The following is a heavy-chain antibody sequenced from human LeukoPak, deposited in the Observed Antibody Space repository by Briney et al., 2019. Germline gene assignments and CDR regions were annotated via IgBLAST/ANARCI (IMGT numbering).Heavy chain of an antibody. J-gene: IGHJ4*02. CDR2: IRYDGSNK. CDR1: GFSVSDYY. Sequence: GGSLRLSCAVSGFSVSDYYMDWARQAPGKGLEWVAFIRYDGSNKYSADSVKGRFTISRDNSKNTLYLQMNSLRAEDTAVYYCAKQQQGFFDYWGQGTLVTVSS. V-gene: IGHV3-30*02. CDR3: AKQQQGFFDY. D-gene: IGHD1/OR15-1a*01.